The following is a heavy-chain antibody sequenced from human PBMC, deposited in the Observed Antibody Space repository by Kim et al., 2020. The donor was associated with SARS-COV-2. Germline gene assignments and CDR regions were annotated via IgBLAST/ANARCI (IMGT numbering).Heavy chain of an antibody. Sequence: SETLSLTCTVSGGSISSYYWSWIRQPPGKGLEWIGYIYYSGSTNYNPSLKSRVTISVDTSKNQFSLKLSSVTAADTAVYYCARQGCSSTSCYNFDYWGQGTLVTVSS. D-gene: IGHD2-2*02. V-gene: IGHV4-59*08. CDR1: GGSISSYY. CDR2: IYYSGST. J-gene: IGHJ4*02. CDR3: ARQGCSSTSCYNFDY.